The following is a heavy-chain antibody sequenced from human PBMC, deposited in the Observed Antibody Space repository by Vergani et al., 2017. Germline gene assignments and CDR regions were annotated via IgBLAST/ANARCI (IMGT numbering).Heavy chain of an antibody. CDR3: ATPQTVTTGGMEV. Sequence: EVQLLESGGGLVQPGGSLRLSCAASGFTFSSYAMSWVRQAPGKGLEWVSAISGSGGSTYYADSVKGRFTISRDNSKNTLYLQMNSLRSEDTAVYYCATPQTVTTGGMEVWGQGTTVIVSS. CDR1: GFTFSSYA. V-gene: IGHV3-23*01. CDR2: ISGSGGST. D-gene: IGHD4-17*01. J-gene: IGHJ6*02.